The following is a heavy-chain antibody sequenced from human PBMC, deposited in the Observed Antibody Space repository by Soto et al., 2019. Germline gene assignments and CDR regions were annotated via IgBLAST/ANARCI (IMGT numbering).Heavy chain of an antibody. CDR2: IYYSGST. CDR3: ASHITMIVVVPF. J-gene: IGHJ4*02. Sequence: PSETLSLTCTVSGGSISSGDYYWSWIRQPPGKGLEWIGYIYYSGSTYYNPSLKSRVTISVDTSKNQFSLKLSSVTAADTAVYYCASHITMIVVVPFWGQGTLVTVSS. V-gene: IGHV4-30-4*01. CDR1: GGSISSGDYY. D-gene: IGHD3-22*01.